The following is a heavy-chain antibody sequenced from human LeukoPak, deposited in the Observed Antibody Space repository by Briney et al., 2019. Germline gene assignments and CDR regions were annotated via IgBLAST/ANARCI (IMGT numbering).Heavy chain of an antibody. D-gene: IGHD6-19*01. CDR2: IYHSGST. Sequence: SETLSLTCTVSGGSISTYYWNWIRQPPGKGLEWIGYIYHSGSTNYNPSLKSRVTISVDTSKNQFSLKLSSVTAADTAVYYCARGPDIIAVAGSGAYGYWGQGTLVTVSS. CDR3: ARGPDIIAVAGSGAYGY. J-gene: IGHJ4*02. CDR1: GGSISTYY. V-gene: IGHV4-59*12.